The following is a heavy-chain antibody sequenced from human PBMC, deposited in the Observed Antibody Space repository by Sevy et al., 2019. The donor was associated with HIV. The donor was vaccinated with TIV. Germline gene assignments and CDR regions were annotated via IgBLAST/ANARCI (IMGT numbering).Heavy chain of an antibody. CDR2: IYYSGRT. J-gene: IGHJ6*02. CDR1: GGSISNGDYY. Sequence: SETLSLTFTVSGGSISNGDYYWSWIRQPPGKGLEWIGYIYYSGRTYYNSSPKSRVTISVDTYKNQFALKLSSVTATDTAIYYCARDAAGYYGMDVWGQGTTVTVSS. V-gene: IGHV4-30-4*01. CDR3: ARDAAGYYGMDV. D-gene: IGHD6-25*01.